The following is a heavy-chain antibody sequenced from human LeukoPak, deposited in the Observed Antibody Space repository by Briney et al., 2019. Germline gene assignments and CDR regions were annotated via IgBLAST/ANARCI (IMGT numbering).Heavy chain of an antibody. CDR2: ISGSGGST. CDR1: GFTFSSYA. V-gene: IGHV3-23*01. J-gene: IGHJ4*02. D-gene: IGHD5-12*01. Sequence: GGSLRLSCATSGFTFSSYAMSWVRQAPGKGLEWVSAISGSGGSTYYADSVKGRFTISRDNSKNTLYLQMNSLRAGDTAVYYCASPATISPFDYWGQGTLVTVSS. CDR3: ASPATISPFDY.